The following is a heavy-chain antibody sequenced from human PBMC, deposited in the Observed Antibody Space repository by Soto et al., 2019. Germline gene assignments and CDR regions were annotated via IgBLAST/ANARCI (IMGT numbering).Heavy chain of an antibody. Sequence: SVKVSCKASGGTFSSYAISWVRQAPGQGLEWMGGIIPIFGTANYAQKFQGRVTITADKSTSTAYMELSSLRSEDTAVYYCARDPRHYDILTGYSSWGQGTMVAVSS. V-gene: IGHV1-69*06. D-gene: IGHD3-9*01. CDR3: ARDPRHYDILTGYSS. J-gene: IGHJ4*02. CDR1: GGTFSSYA. CDR2: IIPIFGTA.